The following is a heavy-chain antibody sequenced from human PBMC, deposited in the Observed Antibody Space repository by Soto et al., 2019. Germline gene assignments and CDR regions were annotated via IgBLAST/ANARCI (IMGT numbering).Heavy chain of an antibody. CDR3: AGGTDYFDY. CDR1: GFTFSNYG. CDR2: ILYDGSNK. Sequence: QVQLVESGGDVVQPGRSLRLSCAASGFTFSNYGMHWARQAPGKGLEWVAAILYDGSNKYYADSVKGRFTISRDNSKNTLYLQMNSLRAEDTAVYYCAGGTDYFDYCGQGTLVTVSS. J-gene: IGHJ4*02. D-gene: IGHD1-26*01. V-gene: IGHV3-33*01.